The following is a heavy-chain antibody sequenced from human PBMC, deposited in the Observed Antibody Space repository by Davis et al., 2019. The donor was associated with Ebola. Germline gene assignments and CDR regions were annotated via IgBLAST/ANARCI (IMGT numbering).Heavy chain of an antibody. CDR2: IYYSGST. V-gene: IGHV4-59*08. J-gene: IGHJ4*02. Sequence: SETLSLTCTVSGCPISSYYWSWIRQPPGKGLEWIGYIYYSGSTNYNPSLKSRVTISVDTSKNQFSLKLSSVTAADTAVYYCARMGLRGYSYGYDYWGQGRLVTVSS. CDR1: GCPISSYY. D-gene: IGHD5-18*01. CDR3: ARMGLRGYSYGYDY.